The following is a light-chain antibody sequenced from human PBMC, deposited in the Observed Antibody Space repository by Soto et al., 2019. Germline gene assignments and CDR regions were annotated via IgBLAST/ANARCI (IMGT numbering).Light chain of an antibody. CDR1: QSVTSSF. Sequence: EIVLTQSPGTLSLSPGERGTLSCRASQSVTSSFLAWYQQKPGQAPRLLIYGASSRATGIPDRFSGGGSGTDFTLTISRLEPDDFATYYCHQYNSFSPWTFGQGTKVEVK. J-gene: IGKJ1*01. V-gene: IGKV3-20*01. CDR3: HQYNSFSPWT. CDR2: GAS.